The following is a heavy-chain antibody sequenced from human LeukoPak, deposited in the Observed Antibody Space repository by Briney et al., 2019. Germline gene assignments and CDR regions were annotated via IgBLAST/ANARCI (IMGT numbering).Heavy chain of an antibody. D-gene: IGHD4-17*01. V-gene: IGHV1-8*02. Sequence: GASVKVSCKASGYTFTSYPIGWVRQATGQGLEWMGWMNPNSGNTGYAQKVQGRVTMTRNTSISTAYMELSSLRSEDTAVYYCARPLVASSEYGDYGYEYWGQGTLVTVSS. CDR3: ARPLVASSEYGDYGYEY. J-gene: IGHJ4*02. CDR2: MNPNSGNT. CDR1: GYTFTSYP.